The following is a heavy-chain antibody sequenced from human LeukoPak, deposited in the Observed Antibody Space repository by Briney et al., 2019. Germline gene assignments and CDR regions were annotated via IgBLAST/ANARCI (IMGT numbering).Heavy chain of an antibody. CDR2: IYYSGST. J-gene: IGHJ5*02. V-gene: IGHV4-39*07. Sequence: PSETLSLTCTVSGGSISSSSYYWGWIRQPPGKGLEWIGSIYYSGSTYYNPSLKSRVTISVDTSKNQFSLKLSSVTAADTAVYYCARASGSSEGWFGELLPHYNWFDPWGQGTLVTVSS. D-gene: IGHD3-10*01. CDR3: ARASGSSEGWFGELLPHYNWFDP. CDR1: GGSISSSSYY.